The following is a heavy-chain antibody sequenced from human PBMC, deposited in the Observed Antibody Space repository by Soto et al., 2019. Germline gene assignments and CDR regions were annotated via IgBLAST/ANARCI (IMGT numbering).Heavy chain of an antibody. Sequence: QVQLQQWGAGLLKPSETLSLTCAVYGGSFSGYYWSWIRQPPGKGLEWIGEINHSGSTNYNPSLKSRVTISVDTSKNQFSLKLSSVTAADTAVYYCARGHYDFWSGYYTYNWFDPWGQGTLVTVSS. CDR3: ARGHYDFWSGYYTYNWFDP. D-gene: IGHD3-3*01. V-gene: IGHV4-34*01. CDR1: GGSFSGYY. J-gene: IGHJ5*02. CDR2: INHSGST.